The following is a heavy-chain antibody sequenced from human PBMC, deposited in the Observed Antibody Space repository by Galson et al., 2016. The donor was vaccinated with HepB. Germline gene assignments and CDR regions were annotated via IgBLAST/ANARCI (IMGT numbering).Heavy chain of an antibody. V-gene: IGHV4-59*01. D-gene: IGHD3-22*01. J-gene: IGHJ2*01. Sequence: SETLSLTCTVSGGSTSGYYWSWIRQPPGKGLEWMGKIYYTGTTSYSPALQSRLTISIDTSKNHFSLTLGSVTAADTAVYYCARDGTQYYDTSGHLSPVNWFFVIWGRGTLVTVSS. CDR2: IYYTGTT. CDR3: ARDGTQYYDTSGHLSPVNWFFVI. CDR1: GGSTSGYY.